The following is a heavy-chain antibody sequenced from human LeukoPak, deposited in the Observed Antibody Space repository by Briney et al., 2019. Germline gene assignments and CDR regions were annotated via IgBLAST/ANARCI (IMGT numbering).Heavy chain of an antibody. CDR1: GFTFSSYA. D-gene: IGHD3-9*01. Sequence: PGGSLRLSCAASGFTFSSYAMSWVRQAPGKGLEWVSAISGSGGSTYYADSVRGRFTISRDNSKNTLYLQMNSLRAEDTAVYYCASLRYFDWLFDYWGQGTLVTVSS. CDR3: ASLRYFDWLFDY. CDR2: ISGSGGST. J-gene: IGHJ4*02. V-gene: IGHV3-23*01.